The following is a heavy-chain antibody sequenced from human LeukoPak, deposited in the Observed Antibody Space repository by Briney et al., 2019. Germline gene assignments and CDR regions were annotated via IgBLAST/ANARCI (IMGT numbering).Heavy chain of an antibody. D-gene: IGHD2-2*01. V-gene: IGHV4-38-2*01. J-gene: IGHJ4*02. CDR1: GYSISSGYY. CDR3: ASLGGYQNGNFDY. Sequence: SETLSLTCAVSGYSISSGYYWGWIRQPPGKGQEWIGSIYHSGSTYYNPSLKSRVTLSIDTSKNQFSLNLSAVTAADTAVYYCASLGGYQNGNFDYWGQGILVTVSS. CDR2: IYHSGST.